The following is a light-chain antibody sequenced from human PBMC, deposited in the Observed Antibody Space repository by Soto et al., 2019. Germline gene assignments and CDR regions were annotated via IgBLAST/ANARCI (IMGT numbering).Light chain of an antibody. V-gene: IGLV2-14*01. CDR2: AVT. CDR3: SSYTSSSTL. CDR1: SSDVGGYNY. Sequence: QSALTQPASVSGSPGQSITISCTGTSSDVGGYNYVSWYQQHPGKAPILMIYAVTDRPSGVSSRFSGSKSGNTASLTISGLQAEDEADYYGSSYTSSSTLFGTGTKLTVL. J-gene: IGLJ1*01.